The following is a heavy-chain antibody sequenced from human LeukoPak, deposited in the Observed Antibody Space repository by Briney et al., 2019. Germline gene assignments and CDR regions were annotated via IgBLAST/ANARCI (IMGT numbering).Heavy chain of an antibody. CDR1: GYSISRGYY. J-gene: IGHJ5*02. V-gene: IGHV4-38-2*02. D-gene: IGHD1-7*01. CDR3: ARDGLTGTTGLYNWFDP. CDR2: IYHSGSA. Sequence: SETLSLTCAVSGYSISRGYYWGWLRQPPGKGLEWIGTIYHSGSAYYNPSLKSRVTISVDKSKNQFSLKLNSVTAADAAVYYCARDGLTGTTGLYNWFDPWGQGTLVTVSS.